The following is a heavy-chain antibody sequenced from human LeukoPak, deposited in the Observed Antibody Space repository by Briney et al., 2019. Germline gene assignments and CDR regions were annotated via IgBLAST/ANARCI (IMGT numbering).Heavy chain of an antibody. J-gene: IGHJ4*02. D-gene: IGHD3-10*01. Sequence: PGGSLRLSCAASGFTFSSYAMHWVRQAPGKGLEWVAVISYDGSNKYYADSVKGRFTISRDNSKNTLYLQMNSLSAEDTAVYYCVRPTITMVRGVITPSFGYWGQGTLVTVSS. CDR1: GFTFSSYA. CDR3: VRPTITMVRGVITPSFGY. V-gene: IGHV3-30-3*01. CDR2: ISYDGSNK.